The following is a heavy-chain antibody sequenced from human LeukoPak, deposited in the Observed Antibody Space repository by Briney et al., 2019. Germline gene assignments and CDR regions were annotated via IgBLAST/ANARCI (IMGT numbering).Heavy chain of an antibody. V-gene: IGHV3-7*03. D-gene: IGHD6-13*01. J-gene: IGHJ4*02. Sequence: GGSLRLSCTVSGFIFSDFSMSWVRQAPGKGLEWVAKMSEDGNEIFYVDSVKGRFTISRDNAKNSVYLQMNSLRAEDTALYYCARGSGSSWYFYFDYWGQGTLVTVSS. CDR1: GFIFSDFS. CDR3: ARGSGSSWYFYFDY. CDR2: MSEDGNEI.